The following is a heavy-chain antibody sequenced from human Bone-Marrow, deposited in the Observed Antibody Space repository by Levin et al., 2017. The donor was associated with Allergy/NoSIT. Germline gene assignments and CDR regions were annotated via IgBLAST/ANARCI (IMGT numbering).Heavy chain of an antibody. CDR3: AGLDHGRDV. J-gene: IGHJ6*02. CDR2: IYRDGSDE. V-gene: IGHV3-7*01. D-gene: IGHD6-6*01. Sequence: GGSLRLSCAASGFTFSSYWMAWVRQAPGKGLEWVANIYRDGSDEGYLDSVKGRFIVSRDNSKNLLYLQMNSLRVEDTAVYYCAGLDHGRDVWGQGTTVTVAS. CDR1: GFTFSSYW.